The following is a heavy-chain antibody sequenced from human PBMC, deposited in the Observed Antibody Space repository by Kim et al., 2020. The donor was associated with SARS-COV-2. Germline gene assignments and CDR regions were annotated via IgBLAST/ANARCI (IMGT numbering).Heavy chain of an antibody. Sequence: NPSLKSRVTISVDTSKNQFSLKLSSVTAADTAVYYCARVTPSGASYYFDYWGQGTLVTVSS. CDR3: ARVTPSGASYYFDY. V-gene: IGHV4-31*02. J-gene: IGHJ4*02. D-gene: IGHD6-19*01.